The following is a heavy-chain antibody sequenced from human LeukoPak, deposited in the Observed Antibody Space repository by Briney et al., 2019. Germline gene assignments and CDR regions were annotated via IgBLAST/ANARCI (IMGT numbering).Heavy chain of an antibody. CDR1: GGTFSSYA. D-gene: IGHD3-9*01. Sequence: ASVKVSCKAPGGTFSSYAISWVRQAPGQGLEWMGGIIPIFGTANYAQKFQGRVTITADESTSTAYMELSSLRSEDTAVYYCARGLRYFDWYSAFDYWGQGTLVTVSS. V-gene: IGHV1-69*13. J-gene: IGHJ4*02. CDR3: ARGLRYFDWYSAFDY. CDR2: IIPIFGTA.